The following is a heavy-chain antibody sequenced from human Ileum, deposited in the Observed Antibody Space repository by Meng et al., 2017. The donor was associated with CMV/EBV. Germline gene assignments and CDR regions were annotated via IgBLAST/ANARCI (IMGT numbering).Heavy chain of an antibody. CDR3: ARGTWRYFDL. D-gene: IGHD5-12*01. Sequence: LSCAASGFNFSSFMMHWVRQVPGKGLVWVSRIIHGGSTTIYADSMEGRFTITRNNTKNALYLKMNSLRVENATDYCCARGTWRYFDLWGRGTLVTVSS. CDR1: GFNFSSFM. V-gene: IGHV3-74*01. J-gene: IGHJ2*01. CDR2: IIHGGSTT.